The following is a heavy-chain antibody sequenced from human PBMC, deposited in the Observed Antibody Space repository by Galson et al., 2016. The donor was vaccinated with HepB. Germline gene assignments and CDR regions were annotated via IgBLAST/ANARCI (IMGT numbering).Heavy chain of an antibody. D-gene: IGHD1-7*01. CDR1: GYTFTSYY. V-gene: IGHV1-46*01. CDR3: ARDEGWNYGLSWFDP. Sequence: SVKVSCKASGYTFTSYYMHWVRQAPGQGLEWMGIINPSGGSTSYAQQFQGRVTMTRDTSTSTVYMELSSLRSEDTAVYYCARDEGWNYGLSWFDPWGQGTLVTVSS. CDR2: INPSGGST. J-gene: IGHJ5*02.